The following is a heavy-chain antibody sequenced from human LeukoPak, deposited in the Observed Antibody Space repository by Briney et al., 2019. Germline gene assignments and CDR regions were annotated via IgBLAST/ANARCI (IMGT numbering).Heavy chain of an antibody. J-gene: IGHJ4*02. CDR3: GRQGYTASYYFVDY. CDR2: IYTTGTT. D-gene: IGHD3-10*01. CDR1: GGSTNSYY. V-gene: IGHV4-4*07. Sequence: SETLSLTCSVPGGSTNSYYWGWVRQPAGKGLERIGRIYTTGTTNYSPSLKNRLSMSLDTSKNQFSLTLTSVTAADTAVYYCGRQGYTASYYFVDYWSPGTLVTVSS.